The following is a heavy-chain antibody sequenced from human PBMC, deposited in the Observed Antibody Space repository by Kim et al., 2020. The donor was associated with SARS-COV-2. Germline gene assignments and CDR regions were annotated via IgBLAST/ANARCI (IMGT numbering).Heavy chain of an antibody. CDR1: GFTFSSYS. J-gene: IGHJ4*02. CDR3: AREGRSIAAAGIYYFDY. CDR2: ISSSSSYI. D-gene: IGHD6-13*01. Sequence: GGSLRLSCAASGFTFSSYSMNWVRQAPGKGLEWVSSISSSSSYIYYADSVKGRFTISRDNAKNSLYLQMNSLRAEDTAVYYCAREGRSIAAAGIYYFDYWGQGTLVTVSS. V-gene: IGHV3-21*01.